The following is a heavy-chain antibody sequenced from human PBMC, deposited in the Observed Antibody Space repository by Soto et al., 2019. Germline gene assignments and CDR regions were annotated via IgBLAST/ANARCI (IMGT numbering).Heavy chain of an antibody. CDR1: GGSISRGVYY. Sequence: QVQLQESGPGLLKPSPTLSLTCNVSGGSISRGVYYWSWIRQPPGKGLEWIGYIYYSGSAYYNPSLTSRVTISVDTSKNQFALKLSSVTAADTAVSYCASNSYGYICYDYWGQGTLVTVSS. CDR3: ASNSYGYICYDY. J-gene: IGHJ4*02. V-gene: IGHV4-30-4*01. D-gene: IGHD5-18*01. CDR2: IYYSGSA.